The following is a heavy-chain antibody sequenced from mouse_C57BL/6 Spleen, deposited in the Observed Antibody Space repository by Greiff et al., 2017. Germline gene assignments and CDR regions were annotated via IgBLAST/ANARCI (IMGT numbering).Heavy chain of an antibody. V-gene: IGHV14-4*01. CDR3: TTSFIGRYFDG. CDR1: GFNIKDDY. Sequence: VQLQQSGAELVRPGASVKLSCTASGFNIKDDYMHWVKQRPEQGLEWIGWIDPENGDTEYASKFQGKATITADTSSNTAYLQLSSLTSEDTAVYYCTTSFIGRYFDGWGTGTTVTVSS. J-gene: IGHJ1*03. D-gene: IGHD1-1*01. CDR2: IDPENGDT.